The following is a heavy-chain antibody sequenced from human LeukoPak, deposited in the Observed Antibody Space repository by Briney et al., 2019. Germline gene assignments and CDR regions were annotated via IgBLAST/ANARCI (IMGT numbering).Heavy chain of an antibody. D-gene: IGHD3-10*01. CDR3: ARESYYYDSGSYYTSVDH. Sequence: SETLSLTCTVSGGSISSYYWSWIRQPPGKGLEWIGYIYYSGSTNYNPSLKSRVTISVDTSKNQFSLNLSSVTAADTAVYYCARESYYYDSGSYYTSVDHWGQGTLVTVSS. CDR1: GGSISSYY. J-gene: IGHJ4*02. CDR2: IYYSGST. V-gene: IGHV4-59*01.